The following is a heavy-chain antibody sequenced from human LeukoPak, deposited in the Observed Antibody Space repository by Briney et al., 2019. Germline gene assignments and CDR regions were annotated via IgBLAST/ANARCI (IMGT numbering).Heavy chain of an antibody. V-gene: IGHV3-21*01. J-gene: IGHJ4*02. CDR2: ISSSSSYI. CDR3: AREGGIVVVPAAIDY. CDR1: GFTFSSYS. D-gene: IGHD2-2*01. Sequence: GGSLRLSCAASGFTFSSYSMNWVRQAPGKGLEWVSSISSSSSYIYYADSVKGRFTISRDNAKNSLYLQMNSLRAEDTAVYYCAREGGIVVVPAAIDYWGQGTLVTVSS.